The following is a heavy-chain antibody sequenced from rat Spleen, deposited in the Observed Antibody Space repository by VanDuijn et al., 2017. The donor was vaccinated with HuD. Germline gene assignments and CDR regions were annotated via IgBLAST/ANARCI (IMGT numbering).Heavy chain of an antibody. Sequence: EVQLVESGGGLVQPGRSLKLSCAASGFTFSDYNMAWVRQAPKKGLEWVATIIYDDSRTYYRDSVKGRFTISRDNAKRTLYLQMDSLRSEDTATYYCVRHPDYSNYFDYWGQGVMVTVSS. CDR1: GFTFSDYN. CDR2: IIYDDSRT. D-gene: IGHD1-1*01. J-gene: IGHJ2*01. CDR3: VRHPDYSNYFDY. V-gene: IGHV5-7*01.